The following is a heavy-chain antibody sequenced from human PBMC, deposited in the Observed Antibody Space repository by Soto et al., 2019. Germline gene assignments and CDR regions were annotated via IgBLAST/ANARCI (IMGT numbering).Heavy chain of an antibody. V-gene: IGHV1-69*06. CDR1: GGTLSDHG. CDR3: ARGVYGSGNYYTGPSAFDI. CDR2: TIPVFNTA. J-gene: IGHJ3*02. D-gene: IGHD3-10*01. Sequence: QVQLEQSGAEVKKPGSSVKVSCKASGGTLSDHGVAWLRQDPGQGLEWMGGTIPVFNTAKYAQKFQGRVTVTADKFPNLAYMELSSLRSEDMAFYFCARGVYGSGNYYTGPSAFDIWGQGTMVIVSS.